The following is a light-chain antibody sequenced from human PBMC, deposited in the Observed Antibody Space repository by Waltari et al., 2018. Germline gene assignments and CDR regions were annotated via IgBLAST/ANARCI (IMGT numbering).Light chain of an antibody. CDR3: QQYDSFPYT. Sequence: DIQMTQFPSTLSASIGDRVTFTCRASQSINSWLAWYQQKPGKAPKLLIYKASNLDSGVPSRFSGSGSGTEFTVTISSLQPDDLATYYCQQYDSFPYTFGQGTKLEIK. CDR2: KAS. CDR1: QSINSW. J-gene: IGKJ2*01. V-gene: IGKV1-5*03.